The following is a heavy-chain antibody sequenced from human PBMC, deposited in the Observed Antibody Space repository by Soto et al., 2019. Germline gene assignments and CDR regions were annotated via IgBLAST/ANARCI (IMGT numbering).Heavy chain of an antibody. CDR2: INPNSGDT. V-gene: IGHV1-2*02. J-gene: IGHJ6*02. CDR1: GYIFTGYH. D-gene: IGHD3-9*01. Sequence: ASVKVSCKASGYIFTGYHIHWVRQTPGRGLEWMGWINPNSGDTEYAQNFQGRVTMTRDTSFNLVYMEMSGLMSDDTAVYYCARDARGTRGFDEMDIWGQGTTVTVSS. CDR3: ARDARGTRGFDEMDI.